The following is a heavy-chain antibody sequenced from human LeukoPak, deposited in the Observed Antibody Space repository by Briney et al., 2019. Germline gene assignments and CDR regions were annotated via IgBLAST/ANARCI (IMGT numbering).Heavy chain of an antibody. Sequence: PSETLSLTRALSGRSISNYYCSWIRQPPGKRLEWLGYIHYSGHTNYNPPRKSRVTITVDTSMNLFSLNLSSVAAADSDVYYGARRWGSDCYFDLWGRGTLITVSS. J-gene: IGHJ2*01. CDR1: GRSISNYY. CDR3: ARRWGSDCYFDL. CDR2: IHYSGHT. D-gene: IGHD7-27*01. V-gene: IGHV4-59*01.